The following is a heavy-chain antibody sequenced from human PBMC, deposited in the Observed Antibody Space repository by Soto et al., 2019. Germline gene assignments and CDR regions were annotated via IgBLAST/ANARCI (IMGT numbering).Heavy chain of an antibody. V-gene: IGHV4-31*03. CDR1: GGSISSGGYY. D-gene: IGHD3-10*01. CDR2: IYYSGST. Sequence: QVQLQESGPGLVKPSQTLSLTCTVSGGSISSGGYYWSWIRQHPGKGLEWIGYIYYSGSTYYNPSLKTRVTISVDSSKNQFSLKLSSVTAAATAVYYSARGVTMVRGVIHTPYFDYWGQGTLVTVSS. CDR3: ARGVTMVRGVIHTPYFDY. J-gene: IGHJ4*02.